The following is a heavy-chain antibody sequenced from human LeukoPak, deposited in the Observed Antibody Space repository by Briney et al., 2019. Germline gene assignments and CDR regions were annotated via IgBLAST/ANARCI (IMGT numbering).Heavy chain of an antibody. CDR3: ARHGRGSRSPNAFDF. J-gene: IGHJ3*01. D-gene: IGHD3-10*01. Sequence: GESLKISCKGSGYSFTDYWIGWVRQMPGTGLQWMAIIYPDDSDIRYSPSFQGQVNISADKSIITAYLQWSSLKASDTAMYYCARHGRGSRSPNAFDFWGQGTMVTVSS. CDR2: IYPDDSDI. CDR1: GYSFTDYW. V-gene: IGHV5-51*01.